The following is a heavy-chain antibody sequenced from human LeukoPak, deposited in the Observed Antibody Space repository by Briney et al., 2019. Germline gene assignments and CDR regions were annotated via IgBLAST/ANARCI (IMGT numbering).Heavy chain of an antibody. CDR2: IDPSDSYT. CDR3: ARPSSITGTMSY. J-gene: IGHJ4*02. Sequence: GESLKSSCKGSGYSFTSYWISWVRQMPGKGLEWMGRIDPSDSYTNYSPSFQGHVTISADKSISIAYLQWSSLKASDTAMYYCARPSSITGTMSYWGQGTLVTVSS. D-gene: IGHD1-7*01. V-gene: IGHV5-10-1*01. CDR1: GYSFTSYW.